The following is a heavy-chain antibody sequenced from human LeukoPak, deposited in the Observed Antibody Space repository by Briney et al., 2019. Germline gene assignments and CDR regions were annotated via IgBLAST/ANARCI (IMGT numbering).Heavy chain of an antibody. V-gene: IGHV1-2*02. CDR2: INPNSGGT. CDR1: GYTFTGYY. J-gene: IGHJ4*02. CDR3: ARANALYCSSTSCLFDY. D-gene: IGHD2-2*01. Sequence: EASVMVSCKASGYTFTGYYMHWVRQAPGQGLEWMAWINPNSGGTYYAQNFHDRITMTRDTSISTAYMELSRLRSDDTAIYYCARANALYCSSTSCLFDYWGQGTLVTVSS.